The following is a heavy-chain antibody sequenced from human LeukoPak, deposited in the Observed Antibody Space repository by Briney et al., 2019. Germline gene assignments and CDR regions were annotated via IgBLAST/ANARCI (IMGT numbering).Heavy chain of an antibody. CDR3: ARRSPLVAVTTAHYYDY. D-gene: IGHD2-21*02. CDR1: GDSISSSNYF. CDR2: ISYSGNT. V-gene: IGHV4-39*01. Sequence: PSETLSLTCTVSGDSISSSNYFWGWIRQPPGKGLEWIGDISYSGNTYYNPSLKSRVTISMDTSKNQFSLNLNSVTASDTAVYYCARRSPLVAVTTAHYYDYWGPGTLVTVSS. J-gene: IGHJ4*02.